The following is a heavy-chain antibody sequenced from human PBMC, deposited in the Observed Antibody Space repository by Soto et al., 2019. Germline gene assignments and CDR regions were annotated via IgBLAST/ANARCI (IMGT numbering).Heavy chain of an antibody. J-gene: IGHJ4*02. CDR3: AIWFYYDSSGYENLDY. Sequence: EASVKVSCKASGYSFTNYSISWVRQAPGQGLEWMGWISAYNGDTNYAQKLQGRVTMTTDTSTSTAYMELWSLRSDDTAVYYCAIWFYYDSSGYENLDYWGQGTQVTVSS. CDR2: ISAYNGDT. D-gene: IGHD3-22*01. V-gene: IGHV1-18*01. CDR1: GYSFTNYS.